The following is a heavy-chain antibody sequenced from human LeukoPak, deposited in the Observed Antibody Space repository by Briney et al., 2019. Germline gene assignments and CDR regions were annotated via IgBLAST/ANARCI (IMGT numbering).Heavy chain of an antibody. D-gene: IGHD1-26*01. CDR2: INPNSGGT. CDR3: ARGTGWELLVGDY. V-gene: IGHV1-2*02. J-gene: IGHJ4*02. CDR1: GYTFTGYY. Sequence: ASVKVSCKASGYTFTGYYMRWVRQAPGQGLEWMGWINPNSGGTNYAQKFQGRVTMTRDTSISTAYMELSRLRSDDTAVYYCARGTGWELLVGDYWGQGTLVTVSS.